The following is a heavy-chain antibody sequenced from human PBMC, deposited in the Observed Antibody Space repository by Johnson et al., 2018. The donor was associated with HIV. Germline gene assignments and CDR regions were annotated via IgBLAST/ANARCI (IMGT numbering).Heavy chain of an antibody. CDR3: ARESDMVSAFDI. Sequence: QVQLVESGGGVVQPGRSLRLSCAASGFTFSNYAMHWVRQAPGKGLEWVAVISYDGNKKYYADSVKGRFTISRDNSKNTLYLQMNSLRAEDTALYYCARESDMVSAFDIWGQGTMVAVSS. CDR1: GFTFSNYA. CDR2: ISYDGNKK. D-gene: IGHD3-10*01. J-gene: IGHJ3*02. V-gene: IGHV3-30-3*01.